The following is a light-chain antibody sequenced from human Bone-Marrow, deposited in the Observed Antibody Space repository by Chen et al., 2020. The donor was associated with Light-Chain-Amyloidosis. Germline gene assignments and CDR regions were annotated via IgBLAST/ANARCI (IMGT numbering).Light chain of an antibody. CDR3: QQYGTSPLT. J-gene: IGKJ4*01. CDR1: QTISSNY. CDR2: GSS. V-gene: IGKV3-20*01. Sequence: EIVLTQSPRTLSLSPGEGANLSCRASQTISSNYLTWYQPKFGQAPRLLIYGSSSRATGIPDRFTGSGSGTDFTLTINRLEPEDFAMYYCQQYGTSPLTFGGGTKVEIK.